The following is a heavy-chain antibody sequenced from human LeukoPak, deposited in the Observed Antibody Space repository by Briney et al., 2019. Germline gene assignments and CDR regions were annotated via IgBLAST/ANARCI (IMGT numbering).Heavy chain of an antibody. Sequence: GGSLRLSCAAPGFTVSSYYMSWVRQAPGKGLEWVSVIYSGGSTYYADSVKGRFTISRDNSKSTLYLQMNSLRAEDTAVYYCARDRGCGDCYPPANDAFDIWGQGTMVTVSS. CDR3: ARDRGCGDCYPPANDAFDI. CDR1: GFTVSSYY. D-gene: IGHD2-21*02. J-gene: IGHJ3*02. V-gene: IGHV3-66*01. CDR2: IYSGGST.